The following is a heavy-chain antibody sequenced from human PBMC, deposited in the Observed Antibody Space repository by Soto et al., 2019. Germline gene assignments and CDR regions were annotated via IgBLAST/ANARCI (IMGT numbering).Heavy chain of an antibody. CDR3: ASTRSAHSPSYFDY. Sequence: LRLSCAASGFTFGSYSMNWVRQAPGKGLEWVSSISSSSSYIYYADSVKGRFTISRDNAKNSLYLQMNSLRAEDTAVYYCASTRSAHSPSYFDYWGQRTLGTVSS. CDR2: ISSSSSYI. V-gene: IGHV3-21*01. D-gene: IGHD3-10*01. J-gene: IGHJ4*02. CDR1: GFTFGSYS.